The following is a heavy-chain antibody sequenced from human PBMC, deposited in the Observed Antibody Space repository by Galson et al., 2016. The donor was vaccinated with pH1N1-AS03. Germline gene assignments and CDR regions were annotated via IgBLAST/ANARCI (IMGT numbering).Heavy chain of an antibody. V-gene: IGHV3-48*04. CDR1: GFTFNSYS. Sequence: SLRLSCAASGFTFNSYSMNWVRQAPGKGLEWISYISPTGNTIYYADSVRGRFTISRDNAKNSLYLQMNSLRLEDTAVYFCARRSRDDGSGYYTDYDYFDLWGQGTLVTVSS. J-gene: IGHJ4*02. CDR2: ISPTGNTI. D-gene: IGHD3-22*01. CDR3: ARRSRDDGSGYYTDYDYFDL.